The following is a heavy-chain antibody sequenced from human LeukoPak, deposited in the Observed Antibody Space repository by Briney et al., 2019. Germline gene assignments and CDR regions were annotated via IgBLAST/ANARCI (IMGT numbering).Heavy chain of an antibody. CDR2: IYHSGST. J-gene: IGHJ4*02. CDR3: ARRHRGYSGSEYFDY. D-gene: IGHD5-12*01. V-gene: IGHV4-38-2*01. CDR1: GYSISGGYY. Sequence: PSETLSPTCAVSGYSISGGYYWGRIRQPPGGGLEWIGSIYHSGSTYYNPSLKSRVTISVDTSKNQFSLKLSSVTAADTAVYYCARRHRGYSGSEYFDYWGQGTLVTVSS.